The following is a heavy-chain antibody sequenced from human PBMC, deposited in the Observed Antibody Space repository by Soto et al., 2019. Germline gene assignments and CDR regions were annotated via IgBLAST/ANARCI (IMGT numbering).Heavy chain of an antibody. D-gene: IGHD6-19*01. V-gene: IGHV3-33*01. CDR1: GVTLSRYG. CDR2: IWYDGRSK. J-gene: IGHJ5*02. Sequence: PGGSLRLSCAASGVTLSRYGMHWIRQAAGKGLECVLSIWYDGRSKYYVDSVKGQYTIPRDNSKNALDLQMNSLGAECTDVYYCSRSPPGSGWLGVFDPGGQGA. CDR3: SRSPPGSGWLGVFDP.